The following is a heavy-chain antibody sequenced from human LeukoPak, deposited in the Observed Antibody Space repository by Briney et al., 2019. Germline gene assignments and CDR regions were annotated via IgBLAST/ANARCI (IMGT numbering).Heavy chain of an antibody. D-gene: IGHD3-10*01. V-gene: IGHV3-7*01. CDR3: ARLSAYYYGSYFYYYMDV. CDR2: IKQDESER. Sequence: GGSLRLSCAASGFSFSSFWMTWVRQPPGKGPEWVANIKQDESERYSVDSVKGRFTISRDNAKNSVYLHMNSLRAEDTALYYCARLSAYYYGSYFYYYMDVWGKGTTVTVSS. CDR1: GFSFSSFW. J-gene: IGHJ6*03.